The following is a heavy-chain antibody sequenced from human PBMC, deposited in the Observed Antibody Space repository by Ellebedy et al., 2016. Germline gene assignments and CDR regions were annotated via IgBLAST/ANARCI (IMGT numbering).Heavy chain of an antibody. CDR2: ISSGSSTI. D-gene: IGHD1-26*01. Sequence: GESLKISXAASGFTFSSYSMNWVRQAPGKGLEWVSYISSGSSTIYYADSVKGRFTTSRDNAKSSLYLQMSSLRAEDTAVYYCGGSYHEDYFDYWGQGTLVTVSS. V-gene: IGHV3-48*04. CDR1: GFTFSSYS. J-gene: IGHJ4*02. CDR3: GGSYHEDYFDY.